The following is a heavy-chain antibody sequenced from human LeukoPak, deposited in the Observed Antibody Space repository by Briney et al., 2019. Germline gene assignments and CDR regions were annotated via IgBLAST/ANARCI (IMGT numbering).Heavy chain of an antibody. J-gene: IGHJ4*02. V-gene: IGHV3-30*18. Sequence: GGSLRLSCAASGFTFSSYGMHWVRQAPGKGLEWVAVISYDGSNKYYADSVKGRFTISRDNSKNTLYPQMNSLRAEDTAVYYCAKSSITMIVVFDYWGQGTLVTVSS. CDR3: AKSSITMIVVFDY. CDR2: ISYDGSNK. CDR1: GFTFSSYG. D-gene: IGHD3-22*01.